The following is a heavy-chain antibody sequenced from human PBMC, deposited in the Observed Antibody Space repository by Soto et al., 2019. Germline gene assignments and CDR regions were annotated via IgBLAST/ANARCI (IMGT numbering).Heavy chain of an antibody. CDR3: TRDPYGGSRYYFDS. D-gene: IGHD1-26*01. CDR2: IWYDGSNK. J-gene: IGHJ4*02. CDR1: GFTFTNYG. V-gene: IGHV3-33*01. Sequence: QVQLVESGGGVVQPGRSLRLSCAASGFTFTNYGMHWVRQAPGKGLEWVAVIWYDGSNKYYADSVKGRFTISKDNSQNTLYLQMNNLGAEDTAMYYCTRDPYGGSRYYFDSWGQGTLVTVSS.